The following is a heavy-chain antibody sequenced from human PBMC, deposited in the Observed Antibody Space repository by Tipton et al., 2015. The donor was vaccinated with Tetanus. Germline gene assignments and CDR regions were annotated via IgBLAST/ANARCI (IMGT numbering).Heavy chain of an antibody. J-gene: IGHJ6*04. D-gene: IGHD1-14*01. V-gene: IGHV3-23*01. Sequence: SLRLSCAASGFTFSSYPMAWVRQAPGKGLEWVSGIAGSVGSTYYADSVRGRFTVSRDNSKNTLYLQMNSLRAEDTAVYYCAKEALGVLNLWGNGTTVIVSS. CDR1: GFTFSSYP. CDR2: IAGSVGST. CDR3: AKEALGVLNL.